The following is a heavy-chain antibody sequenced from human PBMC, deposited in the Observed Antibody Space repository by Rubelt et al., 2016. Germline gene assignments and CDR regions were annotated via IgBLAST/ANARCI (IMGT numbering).Heavy chain of an antibody. CDR2: IYYSGTT. Sequence: QLQLLESGPGLVRPSETLSLTCSVSGGSISSSNYYWGWVRRPPGKGLEWIGSIYYSGTTYYNPSLESRVTLSVDTSKNKFSLKLSVVTAADTALYYCARQLYSGSYYIDYWGQGTLVTVSS. CDR3: ARQLYSGSYYIDY. D-gene: IGHD1-26*01. V-gene: IGHV4-39*01. J-gene: IGHJ4*02. CDR1: GGSISSSNYY.